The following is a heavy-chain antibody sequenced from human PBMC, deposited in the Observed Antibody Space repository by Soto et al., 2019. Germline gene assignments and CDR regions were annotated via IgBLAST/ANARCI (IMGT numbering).Heavy chain of an antibody. CDR2: ISYDGNVK. Sequence: PGGSLRLSFAASGFSFSNHGMQWVRQAPGKGLEWVAVISYDGNVKYYTDSVKGRFTISRDNSQSTLFLQMDSLRPEDAAVYYCAKDLKVSGGFHGSLNYYYGMDVWGQGT. CDR1: GFSFSNHG. V-gene: IGHV3-30*18. D-gene: IGHD3-10*01. J-gene: IGHJ6*02. CDR3: AKDLKVSGGFHGSLNYYYGMDV.